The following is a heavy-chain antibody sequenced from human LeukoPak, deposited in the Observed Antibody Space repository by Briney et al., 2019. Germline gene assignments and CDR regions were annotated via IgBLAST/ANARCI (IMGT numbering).Heavy chain of an antibody. CDR3: ARGTIGAPGTDY. Sequence: GGSLRLSCTASVFTFSIYWMTWVRQVPGKGLECVANINQDGSEKNYVDSVKGRFTISRDNAKISLYLQTNSLSAEDTAVYYCARGTIGAPGTDYWGQGTLVTVSS. D-gene: IGHD6-13*01. V-gene: IGHV3-7*01. CDR2: INQDGSEK. CDR1: VFTFSIYW. J-gene: IGHJ4*02.